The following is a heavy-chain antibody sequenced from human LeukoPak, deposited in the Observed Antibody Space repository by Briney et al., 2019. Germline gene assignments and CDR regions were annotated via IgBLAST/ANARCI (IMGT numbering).Heavy chain of an antibody. D-gene: IGHD3-22*01. CDR3: ARRYYYDSSGYPYDAFDI. J-gene: IGHJ3*02. CDR2: IYPGDSGT. Sequence: GESLQISCKGSGYSFTSYCIGWVRQMPGKGLEWMGIIYPGDSGTRYSPSFQSHVTISADKSISTSYLQWSSLKASDTAMYYCARRYYYDSSGYPYDAFDIWGQGTMVTVSS. V-gene: IGHV5-51*01. CDR1: GYSFTSYC.